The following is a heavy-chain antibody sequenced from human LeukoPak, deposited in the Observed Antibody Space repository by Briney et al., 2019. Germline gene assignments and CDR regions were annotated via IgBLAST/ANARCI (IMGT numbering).Heavy chain of an antibody. Sequence: RAGGSLRLSCAASGFTFSSYWMSWVRQAPGKGLEWVANIKQDGSEKYYVDSVKGRFTISRDNAKNSLYLQMNSLRAEDTAVYYCARGEDIVVVPAAKREGYYYYMDVWGKGTTVTVSS. V-gene: IGHV3-7*01. CDR1: GFTFSSYW. D-gene: IGHD2-2*01. CDR3: ARGEDIVVVPAAKREGYYYYMDV. J-gene: IGHJ6*03. CDR2: IKQDGSEK.